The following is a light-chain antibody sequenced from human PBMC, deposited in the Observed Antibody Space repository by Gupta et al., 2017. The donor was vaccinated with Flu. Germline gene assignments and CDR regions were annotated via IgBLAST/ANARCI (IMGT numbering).Light chain of an antibody. CDR1: QSVSSSY. CDR3: QQYGSSPPST. V-gene: IGKV3-20*01. J-gene: IGKJ2*01. Sequence: RATLSCRASQSVSSSYLAWYQQKPGQAPRLLIYGASSRATGIPDRFSGSGSGTDFTLTISRLDPEDFAVYYCQQYGSSPPSTFGQGTKLEIK. CDR2: GAS.